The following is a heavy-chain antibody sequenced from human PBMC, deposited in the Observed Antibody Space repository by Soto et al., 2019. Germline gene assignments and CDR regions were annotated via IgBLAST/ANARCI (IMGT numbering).Heavy chain of an antibody. Sequence: ASMRVYCRASAHTLPVCDRHRVRQAPGPGLEWMGWINPNSGGTNYAQKFQGRVTMTRDTSISTAYMELSRLRSDDTAVYYCARGRGYCSGGSCYSFGVDPWGQGNLVSVSA. CDR2: INPNSGGT. V-gene: IGHV1-2*02. CDR1: AHTLPVCD. J-gene: IGHJ5*02. CDR3: ARGRGYCSGGSCYSFGVDP. D-gene: IGHD2-15*01.